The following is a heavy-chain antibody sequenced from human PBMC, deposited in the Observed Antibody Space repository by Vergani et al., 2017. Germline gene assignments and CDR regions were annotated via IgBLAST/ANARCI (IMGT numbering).Heavy chain of an antibody. CDR2: INPNSGGT. Sequence: QVQLVQSGAEVQKPGASVKVSCKASGYTFTGYYMHWVRQAPGQGLEWMGWINPNSGGTNYAQKFQGRVTMTRETSISTAYMELSRLRSDDTAVYYWARDLEGSTMVRGIWFDPWGQGTLVTVSS. J-gene: IGHJ5*02. D-gene: IGHD3-10*01. V-gene: IGHV1-2*02. CDR1: GYTFTGYY. CDR3: ARDLEGSTMVRGIWFDP.